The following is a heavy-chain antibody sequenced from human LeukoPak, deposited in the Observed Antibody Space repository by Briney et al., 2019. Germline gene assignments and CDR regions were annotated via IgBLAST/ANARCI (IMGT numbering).Heavy chain of an antibody. CDR1: GDSISSYF. J-gene: IGHJ4*02. Sequence: SETLSLTCTVSGDSISSYFWSWIRQSPGKGLEWIGYIYYSGRTNYNPSLKSRVTISVDTSKNQFSLKLSSVTAADTAVYYCARLYSSGWYFDYWGQGTLVTVSS. D-gene: IGHD6-19*01. CDR3: ARLYSSGWYFDY. CDR2: IYYSGRT. V-gene: IGHV4-59*12.